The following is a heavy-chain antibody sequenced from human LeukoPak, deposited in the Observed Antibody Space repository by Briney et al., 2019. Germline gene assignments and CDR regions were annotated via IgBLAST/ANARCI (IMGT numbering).Heavy chain of an antibody. J-gene: IGHJ4*02. CDR1: GGSISSSGYY. D-gene: IGHD2-15*01. CDR3: ARVGVVAATTQIDY. V-gene: IGHV4-39*01. Sequence: SETLSLTCTVSGGSISSSGYYWGWIRQPPGKGLEWTGGIHYSGSTYYNPSLKSRVTISVDASKNQFSLKLSSVTAADTAVYYCARVGVVAATTQIDYWGQGTLVTVSS. CDR2: IHYSGST.